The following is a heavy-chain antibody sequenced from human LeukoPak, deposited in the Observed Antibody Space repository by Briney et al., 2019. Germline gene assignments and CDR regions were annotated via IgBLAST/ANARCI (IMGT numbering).Heavy chain of an antibody. J-gene: IGHJ4*02. V-gene: IGHV1-69*04. D-gene: IGHD2-2*01. Sequence: SVKVSCKASGGTFSSYAISWVRQAPGQGPEWMGRIIPILGIANYAQKFQGRVTITADKSTSTAYMELSSLRSEDTAVYYCAEICSSTSCYLDYWGQGTLVTVSP. CDR1: GGTFSSYA. CDR3: AEICSSTSCYLDY. CDR2: IIPILGIA.